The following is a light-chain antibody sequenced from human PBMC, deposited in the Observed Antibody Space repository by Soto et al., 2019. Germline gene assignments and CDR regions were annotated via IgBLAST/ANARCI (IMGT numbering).Light chain of an antibody. J-gene: IGKJ1*01. V-gene: IGKV1-6*01. Sequence: AIQMTQSPSSLSASVGDRVTLTCRASQDIRNDLGWYQQKPGMAPRFLVYAASNLQSGVPSRFSGSGSGTDFTLTIISLQPEDFATYYCVQHYNYPPTFGQGTKVDIK. CDR1: QDIRND. CDR3: VQHYNYPPT. CDR2: AAS.